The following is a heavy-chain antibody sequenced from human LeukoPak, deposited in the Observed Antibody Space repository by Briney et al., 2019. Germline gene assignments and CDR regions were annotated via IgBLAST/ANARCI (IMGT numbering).Heavy chain of an antibody. V-gene: IGHV1-2*04. J-gene: IGHJ3*02. CDR2: INPNSGGT. D-gene: IGHD2-2*01. CDR1: GYTFTGYY. CDR3: ARDCSSTSIRESVAFDI. Sequence: ASVKVSCKASGYTFTGYYMHWVRQAPGQELEWMGWINPNSGGTNYAQKFQGWVTMTRDTSISTAYMELSRLRSDDTAVYYCARDCSSTSIRESVAFDIWGQGTMVTVSS.